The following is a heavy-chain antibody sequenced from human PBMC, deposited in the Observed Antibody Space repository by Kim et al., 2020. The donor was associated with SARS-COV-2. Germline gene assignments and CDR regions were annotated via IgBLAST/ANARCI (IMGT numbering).Heavy chain of an antibody. J-gene: IGHJ4*02. CDR3: ARDRWRDIAARRGGYFDY. D-gene: IGHD6-6*01. V-gene: IGHV3-30*01. Sequence: KGQFTISRDNYKNTLYLKMNSLRAEDTAVYYCARDRWRDIAARRGGYFDYWGQGTLVTVSS.